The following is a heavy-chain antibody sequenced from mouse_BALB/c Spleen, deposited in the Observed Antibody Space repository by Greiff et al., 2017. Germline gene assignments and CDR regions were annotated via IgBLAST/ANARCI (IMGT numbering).Heavy chain of an antibody. V-gene: IGHV3-8*02. Sequence: EVNLVESGPSLVKPSQTLSLTCSVTGDSITSGYWNWIRKFPGNKLEYMGYISYSGSTYYNPSLKSRISITRDTSKNQYYLQLNSVTTEDTATYYCARSYYRYDDWYFDVWGAGTTVTVSS. D-gene: IGHD2-14*01. CDR1: GDSITSGY. CDR2: ISYSGST. CDR3: ARSYYRYDDWYFDV. J-gene: IGHJ1*01.